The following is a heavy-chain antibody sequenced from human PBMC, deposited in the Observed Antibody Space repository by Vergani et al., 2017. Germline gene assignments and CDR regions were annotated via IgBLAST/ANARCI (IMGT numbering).Heavy chain of an antibody. D-gene: IGHD1-7*01. CDR1: GFSLNTRGVS. CDR2: IYWNDDQ. CDR3: VYRKTVCGTTGFFYPFYYYSYMYV. J-gene: IGHJ6*03. V-gene: IGHV2-5*04. Sequence: QITLKESGPTLVKPTQTLTLTCTFSGFSLNTRGVSVAWIRQPPGKALDWLALIYWNDDQHYSPSLNNRVTITKDTSKNQVVLTMTNMDYVDTGTYYCVYRKTVCGTTGFFYPFYYYSYMYVWGKGTTVTVSS.